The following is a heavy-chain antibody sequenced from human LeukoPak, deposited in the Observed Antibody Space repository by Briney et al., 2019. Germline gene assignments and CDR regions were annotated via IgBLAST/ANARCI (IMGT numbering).Heavy chain of an antibody. Sequence: GESLKIPCKGSGYTFTGYWIGWVRQMPGKGLEWMAFIYPGDSETRYSPSFQGQVTISVDKSINTAYLQWSSLKASDTAIYYCARHAVYGDYAASRTFYFDYWGQGTLVTVSS. CDR3: ARHAVYGDYAASRTFYFDY. CDR2: IYPGDSET. CDR1: GYTFTGYW. D-gene: IGHD4-17*01. J-gene: IGHJ4*02. V-gene: IGHV5-51*01.